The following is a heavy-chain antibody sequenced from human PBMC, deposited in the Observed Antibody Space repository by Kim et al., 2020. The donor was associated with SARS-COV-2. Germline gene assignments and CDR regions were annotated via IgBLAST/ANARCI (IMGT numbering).Heavy chain of an antibody. Sequence: GGSLRLSCAASGFTFSSYSMNWVRQAPGKGLEWVSYISSSSSTIYYADSVKGRFTISRDNAKNSLYLQMNSLRDEDTAVYYCAREIAAAGTNYYYGMDVWGQGTTVTVSS. CDR1: GFTFSSYS. D-gene: IGHD6-13*01. CDR3: AREIAAAGTNYYYGMDV. CDR2: ISSSSSTI. J-gene: IGHJ6*02. V-gene: IGHV3-48*02.